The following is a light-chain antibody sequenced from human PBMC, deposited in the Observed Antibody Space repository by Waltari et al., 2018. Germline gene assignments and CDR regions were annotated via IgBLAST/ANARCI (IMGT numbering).Light chain of an antibody. CDR1: QSVGRY. V-gene: IGKV3-20*01. Sequence: EIVLTPSPGPLSLSPGERATLSCRASQSVGRYLAWYQQKPGQAPRLLIYDASTRATGIPDRFSGSGSGTDFSLTISRLESEDFAVYYCQKYVNLPATFGQGTKVEIK. J-gene: IGKJ1*01. CDR3: QKYVNLPAT. CDR2: DAS.